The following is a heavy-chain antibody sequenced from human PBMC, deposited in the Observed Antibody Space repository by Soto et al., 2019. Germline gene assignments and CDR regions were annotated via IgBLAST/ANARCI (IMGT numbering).Heavy chain of an antibody. J-gene: IGHJ6*02. V-gene: IGHV3-48*02. D-gene: IGHD3-3*01. CDR3: GVFEASGPLDV. CDR1: GFTFSTHN. CDR2: ISISSKNI. Sequence: PGGSMRLACAASGFTFSTHNMNWVRQAQGKGLESVSFISISSKNIYYADAVKGRFTISRDNAKNSLYLQMNSLRDEDTAVYYCGVFEASGPLDVWGQGTTVTVSS.